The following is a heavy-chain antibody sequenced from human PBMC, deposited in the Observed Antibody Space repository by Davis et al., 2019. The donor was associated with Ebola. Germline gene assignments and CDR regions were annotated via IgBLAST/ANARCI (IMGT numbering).Heavy chain of an antibody. D-gene: IGHD3-3*01. CDR3: ARVITIFGVVIIDAFDI. CDR1: GFTFSSYS. Sequence: GGSLRLSCAASGFTFSSYSMNWVRQAPGKGLEWVSSISSSSSYIYYADSVKGRFTISRDNAKNSLYLQMNSLRAEDTAVYYCARVITIFGVVIIDAFDIWGQGTMVTVSS. CDR2: ISSSSSYI. V-gene: IGHV3-21*01. J-gene: IGHJ3*02.